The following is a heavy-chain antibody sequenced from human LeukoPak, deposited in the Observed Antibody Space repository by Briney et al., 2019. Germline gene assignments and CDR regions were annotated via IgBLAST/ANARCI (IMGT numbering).Heavy chain of an antibody. J-gene: IGHJ4*02. CDR1: GFTFCDYA. CDR3: AKGSRGSCSRTYCYPFDY. CDR2: ISGSDAGT. D-gene: IGHD2-2*01. V-gene: IGHV3-23*01. Sequence: GGSLRLSCTASGFTFCDYAMTWVRQIPGKGLEWVSAISGSDAGTYYADSVKGRFTISRDNSKNTLYLQMNRLRAEDTAVYYCAKGSRGSCSRTYCYPFDYWGQGTLVTVSS.